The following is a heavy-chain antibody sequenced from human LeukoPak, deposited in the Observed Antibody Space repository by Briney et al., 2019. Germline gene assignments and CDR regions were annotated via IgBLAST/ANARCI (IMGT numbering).Heavy chain of an antibody. D-gene: IGHD3-10*01. J-gene: IGHJ4*02. Sequence: GGSLRLSCAASGFTLSSYWMSWVRQAPGKGLEWVANIKQDGSEKYYVDSVKGRFTISRDNAKNSLYLQMNSLRAEDTAVYYCARSKSGGFDYWGQGILVTVSA. CDR2: IKQDGSEK. CDR1: GFTLSSYW. CDR3: ARSKSGGFDY. V-gene: IGHV3-7*01.